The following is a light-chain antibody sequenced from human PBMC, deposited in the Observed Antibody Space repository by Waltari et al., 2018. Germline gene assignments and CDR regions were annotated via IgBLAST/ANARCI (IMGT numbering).Light chain of an antibody. Sequence: IQVTQSPSSLSASVGDRVTITCRASQDLDDWLAWYQQKPGKAPNLLNYGASVLESGVPSRFSGSGSGTDFTLTISSLEPEDFAVYYCQHRSSWPLAFGGGTK. CDR3: QHRSSWPLA. CDR2: GAS. V-gene: IGKV1-12*01. J-gene: IGKJ4*01. CDR1: QDLDDW.